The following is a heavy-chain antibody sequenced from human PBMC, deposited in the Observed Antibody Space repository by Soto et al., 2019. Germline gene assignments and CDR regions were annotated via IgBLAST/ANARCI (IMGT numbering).Heavy chain of an antibody. Sequence: ASVKVSCKASGGTFSSYAISWVRQAPGQGLEWMGGIIPIFGTANYAQKFQGRVTITADESTSTAYMELSSLRSEDTAVYYCARDNYYDSSGYYRAGWFDPWGQGTLVTVSS. J-gene: IGHJ5*02. CDR3: ARDNYYDSSGYYRAGWFDP. D-gene: IGHD3-22*01. CDR1: GGTFSSYA. CDR2: IIPIFGTA. V-gene: IGHV1-69*13.